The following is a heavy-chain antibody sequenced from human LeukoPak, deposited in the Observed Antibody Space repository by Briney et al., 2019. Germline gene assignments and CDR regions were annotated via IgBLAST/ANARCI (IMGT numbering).Heavy chain of an antibody. CDR2: IYTSGST. CDR1: GGSISSYY. CDR3: ARDLRTRRELLNDAFDI. D-gene: IGHD1-26*01. V-gene: IGHV4-4*07. Sequence: PSETLSLTCTVSGGSISSYYWSWIRQPAGKGLEWIGRIYTSGSTNYNPSLKSRVTMSVDTSKNQFSLKLSSVTAADTAVYYCARDLRTRRELLNDAFDIWGQGTMVTVSS. J-gene: IGHJ3*02.